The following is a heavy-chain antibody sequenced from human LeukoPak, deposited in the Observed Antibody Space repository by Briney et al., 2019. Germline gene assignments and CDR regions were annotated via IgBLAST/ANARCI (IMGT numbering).Heavy chain of an antibody. Sequence: ASVKVSCKASGYTFTGYYMHWVRQAPGQGLEWMGWINPNSGGTNCAQKFQGRVTMTRDTSISTAYMELSRLRSDDTAVYYCARARTAFYGSGSSYFDYWGQGTLVTVSS. J-gene: IGHJ4*02. CDR1: GYTFTGYY. V-gene: IGHV1-2*02. CDR3: ARARTAFYGSGSSYFDY. CDR2: INPNSGGT. D-gene: IGHD3-10*01.